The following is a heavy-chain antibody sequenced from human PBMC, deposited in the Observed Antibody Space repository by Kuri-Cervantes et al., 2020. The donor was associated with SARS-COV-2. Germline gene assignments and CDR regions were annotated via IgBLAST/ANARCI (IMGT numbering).Heavy chain of an antibody. CDR1: HFTFSSYA. CDR3: ARDSGSYQTD. CDR2: ISYDGSNK. Sequence: GGSLRLSCAASHFTFSSYAFHWVRQAPGQGLEWVAVISYDGSNKYYADSVKGRFTISRDNSKNTLYLQMSSLRAEDTAVYYCARDSGSYQTDWGQGTLVTVSS. J-gene: IGHJ4*02. D-gene: IGHD1-26*01. V-gene: IGHV3-30*04.